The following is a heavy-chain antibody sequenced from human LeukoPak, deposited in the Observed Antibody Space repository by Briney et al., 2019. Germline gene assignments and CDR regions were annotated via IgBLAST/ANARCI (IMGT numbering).Heavy chain of an antibody. CDR1: GFTFSTYD. CDR2: ICTGGDT. CDR3: ARGSNLGFDP. J-gene: IGHJ5*02. V-gene: IGHV3-13*04. D-gene: IGHD5-24*01. Sequence: GGSLRLSCAASGFTFSTYDMHWVRQPTGEGLQWVSGICTGGDTYYLGSVKGRFTISRENAKNSLYLQINNLRVGDTAVYFCARGSNLGFDPWGQGTLVTVSS.